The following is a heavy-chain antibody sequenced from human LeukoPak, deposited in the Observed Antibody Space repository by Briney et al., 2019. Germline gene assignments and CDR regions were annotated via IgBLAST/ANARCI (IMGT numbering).Heavy chain of an antibody. Sequence: GGSLRLSSAASGFTFSNYSMNWVRQAPGKGLEWVSYISSSGSTIYYADSVKGRFTISRDNAKNSLYLQMNSLRDEDTAVYYCARDHQGAAGLVFQHWGQGTLVTVSS. V-gene: IGHV3-48*02. CDR2: ISSSGSTI. D-gene: IGHD6-13*01. J-gene: IGHJ1*01. CDR3: ARDHQGAAGLVFQH. CDR1: GFTFSNYS.